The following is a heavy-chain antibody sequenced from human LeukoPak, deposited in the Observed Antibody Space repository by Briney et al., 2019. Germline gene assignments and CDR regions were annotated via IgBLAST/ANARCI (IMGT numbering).Heavy chain of an antibody. CDR1: GGSISSWSYY. Sequence: SETLSLTCTVSGGSISSWSYYWGWIRQPPGKGLEWIGSIYHSGSTYYNPSLKSRVTISVDTSKNQFSLKLSSVTAADTAVYYCARGDYDTSGYYYYYYGMDVWGQGTTVTVSS. CDR3: ARGDYDTSGYYYYYYGMDV. CDR2: IYHSGST. D-gene: IGHD3-22*01. V-gene: IGHV4-39*01. J-gene: IGHJ6*02.